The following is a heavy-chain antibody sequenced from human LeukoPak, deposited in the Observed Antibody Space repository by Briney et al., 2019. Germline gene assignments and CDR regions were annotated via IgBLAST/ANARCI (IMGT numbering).Heavy chain of an antibody. CDR2: ISPGDSDT. Sequence: GESLKISFQGSGXSFTSNWIGWVRQRPGKGLEWLGFISPGDSDTRYSPSFQGRVTITADKSISTAYLQWNSLKASDTAMYYCAKYSGPYNSSWVDYWGQGTLVTVSS. J-gene: IGHJ4*02. D-gene: IGHD1-1*01. CDR1: GXSFTSNW. CDR3: AKYSGPYNSSWVDY. V-gene: IGHV5-51*01.